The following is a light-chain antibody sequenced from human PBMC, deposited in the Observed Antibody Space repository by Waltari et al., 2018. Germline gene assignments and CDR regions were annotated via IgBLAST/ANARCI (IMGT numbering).Light chain of an antibody. CDR2: AVS. CDR3: SSYAGSSKGV. CDR1: SSAVGTSNR. V-gene: IGLV2-23*02. J-gene: IGLJ2*01. Sequence: QSALTQPASVSGSPVQSITISCTGTSSAVGTSNRVSWYQQHPGKAPKLMIYAVSKRPSGVSDRFSGSKSGDMASLTISGLQPEDEAEYFCSSYAGSSKGVFGGGTKVTVL.